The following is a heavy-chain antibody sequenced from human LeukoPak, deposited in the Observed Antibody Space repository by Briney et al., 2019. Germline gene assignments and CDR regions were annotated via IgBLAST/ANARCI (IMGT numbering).Heavy chain of an antibody. V-gene: IGHV1-18*01. J-gene: IGHJ4*02. CDR3: ARVSTAALDY. CDR2: ISVYNGNT. Sequence: GASVTVSFKASGYTFTSYGISWVRQVPGQGLEWMGWISVYNGNTNYAQKLQGRVTMTTDTSTSTAYMELRSLRSDDTAVYYCARVSTAALDYWGQGTLVTVSS. CDR1: GYTFTSYG. D-gene: IGHD6-6*01.